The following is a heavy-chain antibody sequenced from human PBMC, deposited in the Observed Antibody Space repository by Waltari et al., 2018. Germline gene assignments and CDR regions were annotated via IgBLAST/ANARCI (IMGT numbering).Heavy chain of an antibody. D-gene: IGHD3-22*01. J-gene: IGHJ3*01. CDR3: ASAEYYYDSSGFPRI. CDR1: GYTFTSYD. Sequence: QVQLVQSGAEVKKPGASVKVSCKASGYTFTSYDINWVRQATGQGLEWMGWMNPNSGNTGYAQKFQGRVTITRNTSISTAYMELSRLRSDDTAVYYCASAEYYYDSSGFPRIWGQGTMVTVSS. CDR2: MNPNSGNT. V-gene: IGHV1-8*03.